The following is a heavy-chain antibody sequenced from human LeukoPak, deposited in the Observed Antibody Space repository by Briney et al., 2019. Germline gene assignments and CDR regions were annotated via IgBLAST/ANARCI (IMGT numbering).Heavy chain of an antibody. D-gene: IGHD5-18*01. J-gene: IGHJ4*02. CDR3: GRLGYSYSVDS. CDR2: IYSSGST. Sequence: SETLSLTCTVSGGSISGYYWNWIRQPPGKGLEWIGYIYSSGSTNYNASLKSRVTVSVDTSKNQFSLKLSSVTATDTAVYYCGRLGYSYSVDSWGQGTLVIVYS. CDR1: GGSISGYY. V-gene: IGHV4-4*09.